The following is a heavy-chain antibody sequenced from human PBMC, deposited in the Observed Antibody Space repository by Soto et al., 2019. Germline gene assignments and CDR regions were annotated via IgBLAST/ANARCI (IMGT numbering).Heavy chain of an antibody. D-gene: IGHD6-13*01. CDR2: IYYSGST. J-gene: IGHJ6*02. V-gene: IGHV4-59*01. Sequence: QVQLQESGPGLVKPSETLSLTCTVSGGSISSYYWSWIRQPPGKGLEWIGYIYYSGSTNYNPSLTRRVTIPLDTSKNQFSLKLSSVTAADTAVYYCASSPIAAADVYYYGMDVWGQGTTVTVSS. CDR3: ASSPIAAADVYYYGMDV. CDR1: GGSISSYY.